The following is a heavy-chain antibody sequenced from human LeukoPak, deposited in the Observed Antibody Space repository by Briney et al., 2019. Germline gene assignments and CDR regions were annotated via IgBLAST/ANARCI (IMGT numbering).Heavy chain of an antibody. V-gene: IGHV1-8*01. D-gene: IGHD6-19*01. CDR2: MNPNSGNT. Sequence: ASVKVSCKASGYTFTSYDINWVRQATGQGLEWMGWMNPNSGNTGYAQKFQGRVTMTRNTSISTAYMELSSLRPEDTAVYYCARGRVSSGWHDSDAFDIWGQGTMVTVSS. CDR1: GYTFTSYD. CDR3: ARGRVSSGWHDSDAFDI. J-gene: IGHJ3*02.